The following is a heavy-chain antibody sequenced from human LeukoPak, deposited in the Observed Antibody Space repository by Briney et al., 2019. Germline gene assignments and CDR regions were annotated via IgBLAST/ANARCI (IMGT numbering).Heavy chain of an antibody. CDR2: IYYSGST. CDR3: ARGLPSEYVDIVATICFDY. CDR1: GGSICSSSYY. V-gene: IGHV4-39*07. Sequence: PSETLSLTCTVSGGSICSSSYYWGWIRQPPGKGLEWIGSIYYSGSTYYNPSLKSRVTISVDTSKNQFSLKLSSVTAADTAVYYCARGLPSEYVDIVATICFDYWGQGTLVTVSS. D-gene: IGHD5-12*01. J-gene: IGHJ4*02.